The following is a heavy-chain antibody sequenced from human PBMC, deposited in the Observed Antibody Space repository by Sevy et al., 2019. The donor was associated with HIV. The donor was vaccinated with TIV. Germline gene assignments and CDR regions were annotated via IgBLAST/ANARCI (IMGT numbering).Heavy chain of an antibody. V-gene: IGHV1-46*01. CDR1: GYTFTTYY. CDR2: IDPSGST. D-gene: IGHD1-26*01. Sequence: ASVKVSCKASGYTFTTYYIHWVRQAPGQGLEWMELIDPSGSTRYAQKFQGRVSMTGDTSTTTLYMELSSLTSEDTAVYYCARDRDLSGSYLEYYYYAMDVWGQGTTVTVSS. CDR3: ARDRDLSGSYLEYYYYAMDV. J-gene: IGHJ6*02.